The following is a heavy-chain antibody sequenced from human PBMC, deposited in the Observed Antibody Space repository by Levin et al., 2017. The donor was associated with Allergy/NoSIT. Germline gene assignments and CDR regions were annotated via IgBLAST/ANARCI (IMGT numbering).Heavy chain of an antibody. J-gene: IGHJ4*02. D-gene: IGHD6-19*01. CDR2: IRGSASKT. Sequence: GESLKISCAASGFTFSSYDMSWVRQAPGKGLEWVSAIRGSASKTFYADSVKCRFTISRDNSKNTVSLKMNRVRDEDTAIYDCDPGIAVNGSPTDHWGQGTLVTVSS. CDR3: DPGIAVNGSPTDH. V-gene: IGHV3-23*01. CDR1: GFTFSSYD.